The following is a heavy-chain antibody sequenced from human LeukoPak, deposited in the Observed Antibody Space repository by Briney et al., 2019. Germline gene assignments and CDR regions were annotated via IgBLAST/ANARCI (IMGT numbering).Heavy chain of an antibody. J-gene: IGHJ4*02. V-gene: IGHV4-38-2*02. Sequence: SETLSLTCTVSGYSISSGYYWGWIRQPPGKGLEWIGSIYHSGSTYYNPSLKSRVTISVDTSKNQFSLKLSSVTAADTAVYYCAGGVVTAIQFDYWGQGTLVTVSS. D-gene: IGHD2-21*02. CDR1: GYSISSGYY. CDR3: AGGVVTAIQFDY. CDR2: IYHSGST.